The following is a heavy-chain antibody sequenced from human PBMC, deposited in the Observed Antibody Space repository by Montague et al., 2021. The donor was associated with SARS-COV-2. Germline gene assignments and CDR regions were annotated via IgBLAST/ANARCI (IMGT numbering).Heavy chain of an antibody. V-gene: IGHV4-61*02. Sequence: TLSLTCTVSGGSIRSGSYYWSWIRQPAGKGLEWIGRIYSSGSTNYXXXLKSRVTMSVDTSKNQFSLKVSSVTAADTAVYYCARDYGDYSYYYGLDVWGQGTTVTVPS. CDR3: ARDYGDYSYYYGLDV. J-gene: IGHJ6*02. CDR2: IYSSGST. CDR1: GGSIRSGSYY. D-gene: IGHD4-17*01.